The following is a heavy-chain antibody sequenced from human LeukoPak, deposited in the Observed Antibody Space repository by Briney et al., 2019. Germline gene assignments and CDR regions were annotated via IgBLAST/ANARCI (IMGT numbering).Heavy chain of an antibody. D-gene: IGHD5-24*01. J-gene: IGHJ4*02. V-gene: IGHV4-59*11. CDR2: IHYSGRP. CDR3: ARAAAKEMSTLI. CDR1: GGSISGHY. Sequence: PWETLSLTCTVSGGSISGHYWTWIRQPPGKGLEWIGQIHYSGRPDYNPSLKSRVTISVDTSKNQLSLKLSSVTAADTAVYYCARAAAKEMSTLIWGQGTLVTVSS.